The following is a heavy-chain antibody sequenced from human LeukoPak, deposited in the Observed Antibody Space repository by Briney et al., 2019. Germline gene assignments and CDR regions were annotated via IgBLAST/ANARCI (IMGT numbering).Heavy chain of an antibody. CDR1: GGSISSYY. Sequence: PSETPSLTCTVSGGSISSYYWSWIRQPPGKGLEWIGYIYYSGSTNYNPSLKSRVTISVDTSKNQFSLNLSSVTAADTAVYYCARGGLPRDYYYYGMDVWGQGTTVTVSS. CDR3: ARGGLPRDYYYYGMDV. D-gene: IGHD3-16*01. V-gene: IGHV4-59*01. CDR2: IYYSGST. J-gene: IGHJ6*02.